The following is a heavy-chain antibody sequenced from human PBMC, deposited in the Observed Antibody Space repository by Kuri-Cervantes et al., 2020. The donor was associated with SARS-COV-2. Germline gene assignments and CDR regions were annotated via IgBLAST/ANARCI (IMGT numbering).Heavy chain of an antibody. CDR1: GYSITSGYH. CDR3: ARLPYSSGWYRGYYFDY. V-gene: IGHV4-38-2*01. J-gene: IGHJ4*02. Sequence: SETLSLTCAVSGYSITSGYHWGWIRQPPGKGLEWIGSIYYSGSTYYNPSLKSRVTISVDTSKNQFSLKLSSVTAADTAVYYYARLPYSSGWYRGYYFDYWGQGTLVTVSS. D-gene: IGHD6-19*01. CDR2: IYYSGST.